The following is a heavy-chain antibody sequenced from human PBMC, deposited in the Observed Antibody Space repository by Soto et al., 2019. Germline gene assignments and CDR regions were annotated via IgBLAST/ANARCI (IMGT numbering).Heavy chain of an antibody. Sequence: WWSLRLSCSASVITLSNAWMNWFRQAPGKGLEWVGRIRSKTDGGTTEYAAPVKGRFTFSRDDSKNTLYLQMSGLKTEDTAVYYCTTTRPGTNVFDNWGQGTMVTVSS. CDR2: IRSKTDGGTT. V-gene: IGHV3-15*01. CDR1: VITLSNAW. J-gene: IGHJ3*02. D-gene: IGHD1-26*01. CDR3: TTTRPGTNVFDN.